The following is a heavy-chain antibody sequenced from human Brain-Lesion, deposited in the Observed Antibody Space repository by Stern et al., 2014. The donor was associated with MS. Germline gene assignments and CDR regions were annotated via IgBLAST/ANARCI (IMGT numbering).Heavy chain of an antibody. J-gene: IGHJ6*02. CDR2: IKPNTGGT. D-gene: IGHD3-3*01. V-gene: IGHV1-2*02. CDR3: ARDQRGITIFGVVTDYYYLGMDV. Sequence: VQLVESGAEVKKPGASVKVSCKTSGYIFPGYYIHWVRQAPGPGLEWMAWIKPNTGGTKHAQKFQCRVTMSRDTSISTAYVELSSLTSDDTAVYYCARDQRGITIFGVVTDYYYLGMDVWGQGTTVTVSS. CDR1: GYIFPGYY.